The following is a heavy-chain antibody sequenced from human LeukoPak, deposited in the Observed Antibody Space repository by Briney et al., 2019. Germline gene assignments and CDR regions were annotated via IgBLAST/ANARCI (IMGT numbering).Heavy chain of an antibody. CDR1: GFTFSSYA. V-gene: IGHV3-23*01. D-gene: IGHD5-12*01. CDR2: ISGSGGST. J-gene: IGHJ4*02. CDR3: AKQRGYDPSGGLFDY. Sequence: GGSLRLSCAASGFTFSSYAMSWVRQAPGKGLEWVLAISGSGGSTYYADSVKGRFTISRDNSKNTLYLQMNSLRAEDTAVYYCAKQRGYDPSGGLFDYWGQGTLVTVSS.